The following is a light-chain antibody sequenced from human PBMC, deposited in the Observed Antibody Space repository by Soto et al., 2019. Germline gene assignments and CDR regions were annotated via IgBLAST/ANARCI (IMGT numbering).Light chain of an antibody. J-gene: IGKJ1*01. CDR2: EAS. Sequence: IHMTQSPSSLSASVGDRVTVTCRASQSISTNLDWYQQKPGKAPKLLIYEASSLQRGVPSRFSGSGSGTDFTLTISSLQTEDFATYYCQQHNSYSRTFGQGTKVDIK. CDR3: QQHNSYSRT. V-gene: IGKV1-17*01. CDR1: QSISTN.